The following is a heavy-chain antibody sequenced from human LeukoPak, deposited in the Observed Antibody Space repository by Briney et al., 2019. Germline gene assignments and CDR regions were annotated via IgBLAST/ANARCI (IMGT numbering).Heavy chain of an antibody. Sequence: GGSLRLSCAASGFTFSGYSMNWVRQAPGKGLEWVSYISSGSSSIYYADSVKGRFTISRDNAMNSLYLQMNSLRAEDTAVYYCASDFDYWGQGTLVTVSS. CDR1: GFTFSGYS. CDR2: ISSGSSSI. CDR3: ASDFDY. J-gene: IGHJ4*02. V-gene: IGHV3-48*01.